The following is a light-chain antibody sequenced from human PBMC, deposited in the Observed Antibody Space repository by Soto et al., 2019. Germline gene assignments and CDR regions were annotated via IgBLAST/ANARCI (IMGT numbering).Light chain of an antibody. J-gene: IGLJ1*01. CDR3: QSYDSGLGGYV. CDR2: VNK. Sequence: QSVLTQPPSVSGAPGQRVTISCTGSRSNIGAGYDVHWYQHLPGTAPKLLIYVNKNRPSGVPGRFSGSKSDTSASLAITGLQAEDEGDYYCQSYDSGLGGYVFGTGTKLTVL. V-gene: IGLV1-40*01. CDR1: RSNIGAGYD.